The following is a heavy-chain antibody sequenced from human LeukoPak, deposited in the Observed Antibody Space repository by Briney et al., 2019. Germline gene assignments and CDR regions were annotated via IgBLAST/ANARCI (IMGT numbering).Heavy chain of an antibody. D-gene: IGHD6-13*01. J-gene: IGHJ4*02. CDR2: ISSSSSFI. CDR3: ARGYSSSWYLD. V-gene: IGHV3-21*01. CDR1: GFIFSSYS. Sequence: GGSLRLSCAASGFIFSSYSMSWVRQAPWKGLEFVSSISSSSSFIYYADSVKGRFTISRDNAKKSLSLQMNSLRADHTAVYYCARGYSSSWYLDWGQGTLVTVSS.